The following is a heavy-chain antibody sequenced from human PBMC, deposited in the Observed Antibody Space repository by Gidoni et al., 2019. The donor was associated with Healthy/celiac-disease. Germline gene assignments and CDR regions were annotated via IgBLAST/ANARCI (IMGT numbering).Heavy chain of an antibody. CDR1: GFIFRRDG. CDR2: MWYDGKNK. J-gene: IGHJ4*02. D-gene: IGHD6-19*01. CDR3: ARDPGSGWAFDY. V-gene: IGHV3-33*01. Sequence: QVQLVESGGGVVQPGRSLILSCPASGFIFRRDGMHWVRQDPGKGLEWVAVMWYDGKNKYYADAVKGRLTISRDNSKNTLYLQMNSRRAEDTAVYYWARDPGSGWAFDYWGQGTLVTVSS.